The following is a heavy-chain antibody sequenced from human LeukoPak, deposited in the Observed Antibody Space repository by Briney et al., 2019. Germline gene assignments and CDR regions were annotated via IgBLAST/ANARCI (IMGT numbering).Heavy chain of an antibody. V-gene: IGHV4-59*11. CDR2: IYYSGST. Sequence: SETLSLTCTVSGGSISNHFWSWIRQPPGKGLEWIGYIYYSGSTNYNPSLKSRVTISVDASKNQFSLKLSSVTAADTAVYYCARGPHDYESSGSPYYFDYWGQGTLVTVSS. CDR3: ARGPHDYESSGSPYYFDY. D-gene: IGHD3-22*01. J-gene: IGHJ4*02. CDR1: GGSISNHF.